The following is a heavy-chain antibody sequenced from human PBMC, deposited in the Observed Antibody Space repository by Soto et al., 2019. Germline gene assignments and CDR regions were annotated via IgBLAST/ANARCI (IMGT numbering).Heavy chain of an antibody. CDR2: ISYDGSNK. V-gene: IGHV3-30*18. Sequence: PGGSLRPSCAASGFTFSSYGMHWVRQAPGKGLEWVAVISYDGSNKYYADSVKGRFTISRDNSKNTLYLQMNSLRAEDTAVYYCAKDRTDLRGGHDFWSGYHLYYFDYWGQGTLVTVSS. CDR3: AKDRTDLRGGHDFWSGYHLYYFDY. J-gene: IGHJ4*02. CDR1: GFTFSSYG. D-gene: IGHD3-3*01.